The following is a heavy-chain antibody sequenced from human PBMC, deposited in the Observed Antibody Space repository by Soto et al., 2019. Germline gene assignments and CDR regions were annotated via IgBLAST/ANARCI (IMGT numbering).Heavy chain of an antibody. Sequence: VQLLESGGGLVQPGGSLRLSCAASGFTFSNYAMSWVRQAPGKALEWVSSINIVGGNTNYADSVRGRFTMSRDDSKNTVFLQMNSLRAEDTAIYYCTKNYYFDSWGQGTLVTVFS. CDR2: INIVGGNT. CDR1: GFTFSNYA. CDR3: TKNYYFDS. V-gene: IGHV3-23*01. J-gene: IGHJ4*02.